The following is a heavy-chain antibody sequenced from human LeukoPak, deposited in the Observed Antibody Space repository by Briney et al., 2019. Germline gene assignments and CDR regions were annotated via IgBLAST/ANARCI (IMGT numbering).Heavy chain of an antibody. V-gene: IGHV1-69*13. J-gene: IGHJ6*02. CDR3: ARDLRIAAAGYYYYGMDV. CDR1: GGTFSSYA. D-gene: IGHD6-13*01. CDR2: IIPIFGTA. Sequence: VASVKVSCKASGGTFSSYAISWVRQAPGQGLEWMGGIIPIFGTANYAQKFQGRVTITADESTSTAYMELSSLRSEDTAVYYCARDLRIAAAGYYYYGMDVWGQGTTVTVSS.